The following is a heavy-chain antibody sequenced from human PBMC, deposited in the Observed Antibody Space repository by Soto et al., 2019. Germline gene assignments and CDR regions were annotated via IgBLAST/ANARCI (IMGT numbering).Heavy chain of an antibody. CDR3: ARGGATIFGVIDF. D-gene: IGHD3-3*02. J-gene: IGHJ4*02. V-gene: IGHV1-46*01. CDR2: FLASGGNT. CDR1: GYSFFSYY. Sequence: AASVKVSCKASGYSFFSYYIHWVRQAPGQGLEWMGRFLASGGNTDYAQRFRGRVSMTRDTSSTNTVSLELTSLTSDDTAVYYCARGGATIFGVIDFWGQGTRVTVS.